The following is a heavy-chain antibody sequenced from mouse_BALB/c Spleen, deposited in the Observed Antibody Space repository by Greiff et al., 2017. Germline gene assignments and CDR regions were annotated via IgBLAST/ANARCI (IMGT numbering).Heavy chain of an antibody. CDR3: ARELPWYFDV. CDR2: INSNGGST. Sequence: DVMLVESGGGLVQPGGSLKLSCAASGFTFSSYGMSWVRQTPDKRLELVATINSNGGSTYYPDSVKGRFTISRDNAKNTLYLQMSSLKSEDTAMYYCARELPWYFDVWGAGTTVTVSS. CDR1: GFTFSSYG. V-gene: IGHV5-6-3*01. J-gene: IGHJ1*01.